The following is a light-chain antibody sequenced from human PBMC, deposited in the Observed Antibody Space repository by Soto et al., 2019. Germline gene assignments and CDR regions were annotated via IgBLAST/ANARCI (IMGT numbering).Light chain of an antibody. CDR1: SSNIGNNY. CDR3: GTWDHSVSGYV. CDR2: ENN. J-gene: IGLJ1*01. Sequence: QSVLTQPPSVSAAPGQQVTISCSGSSSNIGNNYVSWFQHPPGATPKLLIYENNRRPTGIPDRFSGSKSATSATLGITGLQTGDEADYYCGTWDHSVSGYVFGTGTKVTVL. V-gene: IGLV1-51*02.